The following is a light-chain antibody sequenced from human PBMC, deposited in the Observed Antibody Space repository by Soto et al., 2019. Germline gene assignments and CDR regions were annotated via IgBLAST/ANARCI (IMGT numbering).Light chain of an antibody. CDR3: QQRSDWPLT. Sequence: EIVLTQSPATLSMSPGERATLSCRASQSVSNYLAWYQQKPGQAPRLLIYEASNRASGIPARFSGRGSGTDFTLTISSLEPEDCGLYYCQQRSDWPLTFGGGARVEVK. CDR2: EAS. V-gene: IGKV3-11*01. J-gene: IGKJ4*01. CDR1: QSVSNY.